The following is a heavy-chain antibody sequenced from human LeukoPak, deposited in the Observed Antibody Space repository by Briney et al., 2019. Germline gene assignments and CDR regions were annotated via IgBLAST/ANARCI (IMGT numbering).Heavy chain of an antibody. CDR3: ARDRDDDFWSGYRQIAFDI. Sequence: GGSLRLSCAASGFTVSSNYMSWVRQAPGKGLEWVANIKQDGSEKYYVDSVKGRFTISRDNAKNSLYLQMNSLRAEDTAVYYCARDRDDDFWSGYRQIAFDIWGQGTMVTVSS. D-gene: IGHD3-3*01. CDR1: GFTVSSNY. J-gene: IGHJ3*02. CDR2: IKQDGSEK. V-gene: IGHV3-7*01.